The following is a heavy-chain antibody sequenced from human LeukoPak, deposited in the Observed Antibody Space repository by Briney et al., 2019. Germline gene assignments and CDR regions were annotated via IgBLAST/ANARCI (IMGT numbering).Heavy chain of an antibody. CDR3: ARGSGLVWGRRFDY. J-gene: IGHJ4*02. V-gene: IGHV1-8*01. CDR2: MNPNSGNT. D-gene: IGHD6-19*01. Sequence: ASVKVSCKASGYTFTSYDINWVRQATGQGLEWMGWMNPNSGNTGYAQKFQGRVTMTRNTSISTAYMELSSLRSEDTAVYYCARGSGLVWGRRFDYWGQGALVTVSS. CDR1: GYTFTSYD.